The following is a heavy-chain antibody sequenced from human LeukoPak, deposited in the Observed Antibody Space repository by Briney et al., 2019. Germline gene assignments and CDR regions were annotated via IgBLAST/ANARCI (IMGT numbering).Heavy chain of an antibody. Sequence: GGSLRLSCAASGFTFSSYATHWVRQAPGKGLEWVAVISYDGSNKYYADSVKGRFTISRDNSKNTLYLQMNSLRAEDTAVYYCARAPLEHYGDYGAPFDYWGQGTLVTVSS. CDR3: ARAPLEHYGDYGAPFDY. D-gene: IGHD4-17*01. CDR2: ISYDGSNK. J-gene: IGHJ4*02. CDR1: GFTFSSYA. V-gene: IGHV3-30*04.